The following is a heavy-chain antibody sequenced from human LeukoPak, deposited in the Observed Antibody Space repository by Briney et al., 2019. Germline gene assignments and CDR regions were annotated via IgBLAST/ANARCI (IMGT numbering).Heavy chain of an antibody. D-gene: IGHD3-16*01. J-gene: IGHJ4*02. V-gene: IGHV3-30*04. CDR3: ARDRSYFGGTRGLDS. CDR1: GFTFGSRA. CDR2: MSHDETTI. Sequence: GGSLRLSCAASGFTFGSRAMHWVRQAPGKGLEWIAVMSHDETTIYYADSVKGRFTISRDNSMNTLYLQMNSLRSEDTAIYYCARDRSYFGGTRGLDSWGQGTLVTVSS.